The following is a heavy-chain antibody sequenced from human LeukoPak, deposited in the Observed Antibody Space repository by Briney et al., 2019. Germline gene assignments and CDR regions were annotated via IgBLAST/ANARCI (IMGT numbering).Heavy chain of an antibody. CDR2: INTDGRST. Sequence: PGGSLRLSCAASGSTFSSYWMHWIRHAPGKGLVWVSRINTDGRSTTYADSVKGRLTISRDNAENTLYLQMNSLRVEDTAVYYCARGRYGMDVWGQGTTVTVSS. CDR1: GSTFSSYW. J-gene: IGHJ6*02. CDR3: ARGRYGMDV. V-gene: IGHV3-74*01. D-gene: IGHD1-14*01.